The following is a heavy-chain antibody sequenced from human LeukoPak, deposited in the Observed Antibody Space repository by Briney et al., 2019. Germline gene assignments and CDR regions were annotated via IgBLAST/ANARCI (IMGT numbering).Heavy chain of an antibody. CDR1: GFTFSSYA. CDR3: AKTRPLDSSSWSHGDY. CDR2: ISGSGDST. D-gene: IGHD6-13*01. J-gene: IGHJ4*02. Sequence: GGSLRLSCAASGFTFSSYAMSWVRQAPGKGLEWVSAISGSGDSTYYGDSVKGRITISRDNSKNTLYLQMNSLRAEDTAVYYCAKTRPLDSSSWSHGDYWGQGTLVTVSS. V-gene: IGHV3-23*01.